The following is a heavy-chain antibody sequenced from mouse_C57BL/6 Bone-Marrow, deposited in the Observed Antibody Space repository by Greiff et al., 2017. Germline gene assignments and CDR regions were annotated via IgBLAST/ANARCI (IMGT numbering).Heavy chain of an antibody. CDR2: IYPRDGST. CDR1: GYTFTNYD. CDR3: ASKGKADV. J-gene: IGHJ2*01. Sequence: QVQLKQSGPELVKPGASVKLSCKASGYTFTNYDINWVKQRPGQGLEWIGWIYPRDGSTKYNEKFKGKATLTVDTSSSTAYMELHSLTSEDSAVYFCASKGKADVWGQGTTLTVSS. V-gene: IGHV1-85*01. D-gene: IGHD3-2*02.